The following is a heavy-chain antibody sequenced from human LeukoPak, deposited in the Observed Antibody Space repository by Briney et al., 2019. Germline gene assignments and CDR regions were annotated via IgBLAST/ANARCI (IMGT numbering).Heavy chain of an antibody. CDR3: AKDWDDYYDSSGYPDY. J-gene: IGHJ4*02. Sequence: GGSLRLSCAASGFTVSSNYMSWVRQAPGKGLERVSVIYSGGSTYYADSVKGRFTISRDNSKNTLYLQMNSLRAEDTAVYYCAKDWDDYYDSSGYPDYWGQGTLVTVSS. D-gene: IGHD3-22*01. CDR1: GFTVSSNY. V-gene: IGHV3-53*01. CDR2: IYSGGST.